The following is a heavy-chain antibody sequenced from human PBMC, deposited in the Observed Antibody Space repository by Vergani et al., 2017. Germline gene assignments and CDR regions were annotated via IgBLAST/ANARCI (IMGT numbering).Heavy chain of an antibody. CDR1: GFTFSDYY. CDR3: ARDYRDLLWFGELLYSGVSYYYYYGMDV. Sequence: QVQLVESGGGLVKPGGSLRLSCAASGFTFSDYYMSWIRQAPGKGLEWVSYISSSGSTIYYADSVTGRFTISRDNAKNSLYLQMNSLRAEDTAVYYCARDYRDLLWFGELLYSGVSYYYYYGMDVWSQGTTVTVSS. V-gene: IGHV3-11*04. J-gene: IGHJ6*02. D-gene: IGHD3-10*01. CDR2: ISSSGSTI.